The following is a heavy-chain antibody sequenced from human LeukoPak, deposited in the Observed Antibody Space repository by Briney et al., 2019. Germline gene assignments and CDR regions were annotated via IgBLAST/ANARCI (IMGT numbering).Heavy chain of an antibody. D-gene: IGHD3-10*01. J-gene: IGHJ4*02. CDR1: GFTFSNYG. CDR3: AKVLWFGEFLFDY. Sequence: PGGSLRLSCAASGFTFSNYGMHWVRQAPGKGLEWVAFIRYDGSNKYYADSVKGRFTISRDNARNSLYLQMNSLRAEDTAVYYCAKVLWFGEFLFDYWGQGTLVTVSS. V-gene: IGHV3-30*02. CDR2: IRYDGSNK.